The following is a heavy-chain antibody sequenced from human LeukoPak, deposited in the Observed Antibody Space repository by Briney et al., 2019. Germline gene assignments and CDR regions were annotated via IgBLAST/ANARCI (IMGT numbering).Heavy chain of an antibody. D-gene: IGHD6-19*01. CDR2: IYTSGST. J-gene: IGHJ6*03. CDR3: ARVGTGSSGWYDYYYYYMDV. CDR1: GGSISSGSYY. Sequence: SETLSLTCTVSGGSISSGSYYWSWIRQPAGKGLEWIGRIYTSGSTNYNPSLKSRVTISVDTSKNQFSLKLSSVTAADTAVYYCARVGTGSSGWYDYYYYYMDVWGKGTTVTVSS. V-gene: IGHV4-61*02.